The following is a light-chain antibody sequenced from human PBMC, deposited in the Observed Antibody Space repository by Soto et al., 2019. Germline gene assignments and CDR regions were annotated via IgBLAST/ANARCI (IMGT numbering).Light chain of an antibody. CDR2: KAS. CDR3: QQYSTYTPRT. V-gene: IGKV1-5*03. CDR1: QSISIW. J-gene: IGKJ1*01. Sequence: DIQMTQSPCTLSASVVDRVTITFLASQSISIWLAWYQQKPGKAPKILIYKASSLESGVPSRFSGSGSGTEFTLTISSLQPDDFATYYCQQYSTYTPRTFGQGTKVDIK.